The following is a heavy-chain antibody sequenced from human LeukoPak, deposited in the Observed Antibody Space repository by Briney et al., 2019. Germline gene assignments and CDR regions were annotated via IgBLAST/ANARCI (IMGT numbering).Heavy chain of an antibody. CDR1: GYTFTSYD. J-gene: IGHJ4*02. CDR3: ARDANPGYSGPNAGFDY. Sequence: SVKVSCKASGYTFTSYDINWVRQAPGQGLEWMGGIIPIFGTANYAQKFQGRVTITADESTSTAYMELSSLRSEDTAVYYCARDANPGYSGPNAGFDYWGQGTLVTVSS. D-gene: IGHD5-12*01. V-gene: IGHV1-69*13. CDR2: IIPIFGTA.